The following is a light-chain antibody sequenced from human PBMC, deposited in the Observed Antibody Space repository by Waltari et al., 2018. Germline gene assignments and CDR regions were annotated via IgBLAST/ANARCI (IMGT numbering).Light chain of an antibody. Sequence: QSALTQPASVSGSPGQSITISCTGTNSDVGSYKLVSWYQHHPGKAPKLMIYEVSKRPLVVSIRCSGSKSGNTASLTISGLQADDEADYYCCSYAGSSASVFGTGTKVTVL. CDR2: EVS. CDR3: CSYAGSSASV. J-gene: IGLJ1*01. V-gene: IGLV2-23*02. CDR1: NSDVGSYKL.